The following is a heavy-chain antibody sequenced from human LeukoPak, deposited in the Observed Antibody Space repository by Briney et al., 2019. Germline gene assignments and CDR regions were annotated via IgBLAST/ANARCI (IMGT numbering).Heavy chain of an antibody. CDR2: IYYTGST. CDR3: ARLVGAAAY. CDR1: GGFISGFY. J-gene: IGHJ4*02. V-gene: IGHV4-59*08. D-gene: IGHD1-26*01. Sequence: SETLSLTCTVSGGFISGFYWSWIRQPPGKGLEWIGYIYYTGSTNYNPSLKSRVTISVDTSKNQFSLNLSSVTAADTAVFYCARLVGAAAYWGQGTLVTVSS.